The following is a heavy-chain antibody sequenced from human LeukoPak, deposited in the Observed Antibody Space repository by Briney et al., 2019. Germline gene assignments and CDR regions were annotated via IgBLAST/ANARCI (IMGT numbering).Heavy chain of an antibody. D-gene: IGHD1-26*01. Sequence: SETLSLTCTVSGGSISSYYWSWIRQPAGKGLEWIGRIYTSGSTNYNPSLKSRVTMSVDTSKNQFSLKLSSVTAADTAVYYCARDIVGATTDYYYYYMDVWGKGTTVTVSS. CDR3: ARDIVGATTDYYYYYMDV. J-gene: IGHJ6*03. CDR1: GGSISSYY. V-gene: IGHV4-4*07. CDR2: IYTSGST.